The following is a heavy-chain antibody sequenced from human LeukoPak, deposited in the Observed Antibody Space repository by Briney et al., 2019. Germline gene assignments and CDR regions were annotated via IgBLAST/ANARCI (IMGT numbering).Heavy chain of an antibody. CDR2: IYYSGST. D-gene: IGHD4-23*01. CDR1: GGSISSGDYY. V-gene: IGHV4-30-4*01. Sequence: PSETLSLTCTVSGGSISSGDYYWSWIRQPPGKGLEWIGYIYYSGSTYYNPSLKSRVTISVDTSKNQFSLKLSSVTATDTAVYYCARGRENGGLDYWGPGTLVTVSS. CDR3: ARGRENGGLDY. J-gene: IGHJ4*02.